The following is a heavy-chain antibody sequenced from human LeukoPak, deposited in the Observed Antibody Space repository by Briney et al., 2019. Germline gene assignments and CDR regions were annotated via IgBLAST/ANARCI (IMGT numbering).Heavy chain of an antibody. CDR3: VVRDCSGGSCYSNAFDV. J-gene: IGHJ3*01. D-gene: IGHD2-15*01. Sequence: PGGSLRLSCAASGFTFSSYSMNWVRQAPGKGLEWVSYISSSSSTRYYADSVKGRLTISRDNAKNSLNLQMNSLRAEDTAVYYCVVRDCSGGSCYSNAFDVWGQGTMVTVSS. CDR2: ISSSSSTR. V-gene: IGHV3-48*01. CDR1: GFTFSSYS.